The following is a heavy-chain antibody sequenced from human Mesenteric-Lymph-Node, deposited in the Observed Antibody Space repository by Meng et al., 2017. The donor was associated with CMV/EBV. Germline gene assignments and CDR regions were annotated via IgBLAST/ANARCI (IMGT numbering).Heavy chain of an antibody. Sequence: GGSLRLSCAASGFTFSSYGMHWVRQAPGKGLEWVAFIRYVGSNKYYADSVKARFTISRDNSKNTLYLQMNSLRAEDTAVYYCAKFPDYGDSLDYWGQGTLVTVSS. V-gene: IGHV3-30*02. J-gene: IGHJ4*02. D-gene: IGHD4-17*01. CDR2: IRYVGSNK. CDR3: AKFPDYGDSLDY. CDR1: GFTFSSYG.